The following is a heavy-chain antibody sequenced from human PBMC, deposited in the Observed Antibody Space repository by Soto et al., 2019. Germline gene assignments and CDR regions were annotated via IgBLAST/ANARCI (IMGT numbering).Heavy chain of an antibody. D-gene: IGHD3-16*01. CDR3: ADGGPDGMDV. CDR1: GFTFSSYA. V-gene: IGHV3-30-3*01. J-gene: IGHJ6*02. CDR2: ISYDGSNK. Sequence: QVQLVESGGGVVQPGRSLRLSCAASGFTFSSYAMHWVRQAPGKGLEWVAVISYDGSNKYYADSVKGRFTISRDNSKNTLYLQMNSLRAEDTAVYYCADGGPDGMDVWGQGTTVTVSS.